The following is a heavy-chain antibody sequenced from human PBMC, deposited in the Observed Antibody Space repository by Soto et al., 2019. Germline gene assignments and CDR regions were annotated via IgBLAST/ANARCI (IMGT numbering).Heavy chain of an antibody. CDR1: GGSFSGYY. CDR2: INHSGST. J-gene: IGHJ4*02. V-gene: IGHV4-34*01. CDR3: ARGKGYCSGGSCYSVRRRYYFDY. D-gene: IGHD2-15*01. Sequence: SETLSLTCAVYGGSFSGYYWSWIRQPPGKGLEWIGEINHSGSTNYNPSLKSRVTISVDTSKNQFSLKLSSVTAADTAVYYCARGKGYCSGGSCYSVRRRYYFDYWGQGTLVTVSS.